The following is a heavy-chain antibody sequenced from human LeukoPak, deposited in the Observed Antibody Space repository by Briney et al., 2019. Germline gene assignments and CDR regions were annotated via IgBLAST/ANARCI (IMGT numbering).Heavy chain of an antibody. CDR1: GFTSSSYA. V-gene: IGHV3-64*01. CDR3: ARSMRGAYYYDSSGSFDI. D-gene: IGHD3-22*01. Sequence: GGSLRLSCAASGFTSSSYAMHWVRQAPGKGLEYVSAISSNGGSTYYANSVKGRFTISRDNSKNTLYLQMGSLRAEDMAVYYCARSMRGAYYYDSSGSFDIWGQGTMVTVSS. CDR2: ISSNGGST. J-gene: IGHJ3*02.